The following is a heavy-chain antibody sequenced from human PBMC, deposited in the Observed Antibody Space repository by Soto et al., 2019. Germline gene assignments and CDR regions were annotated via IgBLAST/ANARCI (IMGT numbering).Heavy chain of an antibody. J-gene: IGHJ5*02. Sequence: PSETLSLTCTASGGSINSGDYYWSWIRQPPGKGLEWIGYIYNSGSTYYNPSLKSRVTISVDTSKNQFSLKLSSVTAADTAVYYCATATFQVPFDPWGPGTLVTVSS. V-gene: IGHV4-30-4*01. CDR3: ATATFQVPFDP. CDR1: GGSINSGDYY. CDR2: IYNSGST.